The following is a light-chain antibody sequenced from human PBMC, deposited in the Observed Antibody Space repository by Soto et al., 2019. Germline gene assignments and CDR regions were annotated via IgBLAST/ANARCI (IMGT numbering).Light chain of an antibody. CDR2: HAS. Sequence: IQMTQSPSSLSASIGDRVTITCQASRNITNNLSWYQQKPGKAPNLLIYHASKLAKGVTSRFSGSGSGTDFSFIITSLQREDLATYYCQQYYGLPPLTFGQGTRLEIK. CDR1: RNITNN. CDR3: QQYYGLPPLT. V-gene: IGKV1-33*01. J-gene: IGKJ5*01.